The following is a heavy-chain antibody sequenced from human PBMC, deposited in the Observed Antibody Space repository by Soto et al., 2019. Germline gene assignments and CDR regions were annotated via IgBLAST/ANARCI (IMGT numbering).Heavy chain of an antibody. V-gene: IGHV4-34*01. Sequence: SETLSLTCAVYGGSFSGYYWSWIRQPPGKGLEWIGEINHSGSTNYNPSLKSRVTISADTSKNQFSLKLSSVTAADTAVYYCARGSRYCSSTSCYQFFDYWGQGTLVTVSS. CDR1: GGSFSGYY. CDR3: ARGSRYCSSTSCYQFFDY. J-gene: IGHJ4*02. CDR2: INHSGST. D-gene: IGHD2-2*01.